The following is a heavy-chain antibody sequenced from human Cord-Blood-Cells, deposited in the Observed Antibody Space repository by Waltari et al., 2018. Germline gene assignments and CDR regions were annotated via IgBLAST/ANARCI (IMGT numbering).Heavy chain of an antibody. CDR1: GGSISSGGYS. D-gene: IGHD3-3*01. V-gene: IGHV4-30-2*01. Sequence: QLQLQESGSGLVKPSQTLSLTCAVSGGSISSGGYSWSWIRQPPGKGLEWIGYIYPGGRTTYNPSLKSRGTISVDRSKNQFSLKLSSVTAADTAVYYCARGRFLEWLLFDYWGQGTLVTVSS. CDR3: ARGRFLEWLLFDY. J-gene: IGHJ4*02. CDR2: IYPGGRT.